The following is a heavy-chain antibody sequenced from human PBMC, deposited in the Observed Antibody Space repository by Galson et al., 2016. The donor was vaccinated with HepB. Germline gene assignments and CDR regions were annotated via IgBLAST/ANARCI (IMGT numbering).Heavy chain of an antibody. D-gene: IGHD3-3*01. CDR1: AFTFSDYW. V-gene: IGHV3-74*01. Sequence: SLRLSCATSAFTFSDYWMHWVRQAPGKGLVWVARISSDGTTKTYADSVKGRFTISRDNAKNTLYVQMNSLRAEDTAVYYCARGGWGGYDYYFDYWGQGTLVTVSS. J-gene: IGHJ4*02. CDR3: ARGGWGGYDYYFDY. CDR2: ISSDGTTK.